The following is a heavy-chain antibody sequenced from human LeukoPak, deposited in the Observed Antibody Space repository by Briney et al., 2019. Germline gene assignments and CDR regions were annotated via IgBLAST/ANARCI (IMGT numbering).Heavy chain of an antibody. V-gene: IGHV4-4*07. CDR3: ARGFPLVGAQCFDI. J-gene: IGHJ3*02. CDR1: GGSISSYY. Sequence: SETLSLTCTVSGGSISSYYWSWIRQPAGKGLEWIGRIYTSGSTNYNPSLKSRVTMSVDTSKNQFSLKLSSVAAADTAVYYCARGFPLVGAQCFDIWGQGTMVTVSS. CDR2: IYTSGST. D-gene: IGHD1-26*01.